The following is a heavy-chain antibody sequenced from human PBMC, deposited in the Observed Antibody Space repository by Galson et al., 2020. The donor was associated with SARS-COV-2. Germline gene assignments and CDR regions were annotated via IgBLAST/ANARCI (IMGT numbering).Heavy chain of an antibody. CDR2: IKSKTDGGTT. Sequence: GGSLRLSCAASGFTFSNAWMSWVRQAPGKGLEWVGRIKSKTDGGTTDYAAPVKGRFTIARDDSKNTPYLQMDSLKTEDTAVYYCTTDRYYDYVWGSDRVVDYWCQGTLVTVSS. V-gene: IGHV3-15*01. CDR3: TTDRYYDYVWGSDRVVDY. J-gene: IGHJ4*02. CDR1: GFTFSNAW. D-gene: IGHD3-16*02.